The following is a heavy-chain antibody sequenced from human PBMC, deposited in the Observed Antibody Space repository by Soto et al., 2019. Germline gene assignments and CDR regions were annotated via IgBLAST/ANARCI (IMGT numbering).Heavy chain of an antibody. V-gene: IGHV3-23*01. CDR2: IRLSGSTT. CDR3: TKDRVPDGIYSFDY. Sequence: AGRRVIKTPGKGLEWVSFIRLSGSTTYYTDSVKGRFTIFKDKSMNTVYLQMNSLTVEDAAVYYCTKDRVPDGIYSFDYWGQGALVTVSS. CDR1: A. J-gene: IGHJ4*02. D-gene: IGHD2-15*01.